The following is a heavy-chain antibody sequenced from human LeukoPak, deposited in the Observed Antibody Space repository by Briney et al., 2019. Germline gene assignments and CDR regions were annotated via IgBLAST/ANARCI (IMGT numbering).Heavy chain of an antibody. V-gene: IGHV3-30*18. CDR3: AKDEATGLASSSWYYFDY. Sequence: SCKASGYTFTNFGITWVRQAPGQGLEWMAVISYDGSNKYYADSVKGRFTISRDNSKNTLYLQMNSLRAEDTAVYYCAKDEATGLASSSWYYFDYWGQGTLVTVSS. CDR1: GYTFTNFG. J-gene: IGHJ4*02. D-gene: IGHD6-13*01. CDR2: ISYDGSNK.